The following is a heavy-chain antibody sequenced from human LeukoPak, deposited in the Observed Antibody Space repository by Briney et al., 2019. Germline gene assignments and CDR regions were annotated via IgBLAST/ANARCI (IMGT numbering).Heavy chain of an antibody. V-gene: IGHV4-30-4*01. CDR3: ARGDTAMARVDY. J-gene: IGHJ4*02. Sequence: SETLSLTCTVSGGSISSSSYYWSWIRQPPGKGLEWIGYIYYSGSTYYNPSLKSRVTISVDTSKNQFSLKLSSVTAADTAVYYCARGDTAMARVDYWGQGTLVTVSS. CDR1: GGSISSSSYY. CDR2: IYYSGST. D-gene: IGHD5-18*01.